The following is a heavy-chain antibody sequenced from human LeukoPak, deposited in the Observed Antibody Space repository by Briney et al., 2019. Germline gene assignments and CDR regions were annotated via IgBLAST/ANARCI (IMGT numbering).Heavy chain of an antibody. V-gene: IGHV3-21*01. J-gene: IGHJ3*02. Sequence: GGSLRLSCAASGFTFSSYSMNWVRQAPGKGLEWVSSISSSSSYIYYADSVKGRFTISRDNAKNSLYLQMNGLRAEDTAVYYCARESSDYAFDIWGQGTVVTVSS. CDR3: ARESSDYAFDI. CDR2: ISSSSSYI. CDR1: GFTFSSYS.